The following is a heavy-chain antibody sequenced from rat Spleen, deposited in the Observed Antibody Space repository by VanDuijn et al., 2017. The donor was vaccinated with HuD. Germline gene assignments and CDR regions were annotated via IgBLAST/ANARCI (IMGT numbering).Heavy chain of an antibody. Sequence: EVQLVESGGGLVQPGRSLKLSCAASGLSFSNYDMAWVRQAPTTGLAWVATITNSGGSISYRDTVKGRFTISRDNSKSSLYLQMDSLRSEDTAIYYCARHGLTGSGWFAYWGQGTLVTVSS. V-gene: IGHV5-25*01. CDR2: ITNSGGSI. J-gene: IGHJ3*01. CDR3: ARHGLTGSGWFAY. CDR1: GLSFSNYD. D-gene: IGHD5-1*01.